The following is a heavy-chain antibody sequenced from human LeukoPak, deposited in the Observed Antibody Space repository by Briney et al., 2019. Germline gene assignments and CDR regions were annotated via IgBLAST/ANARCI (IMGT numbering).Heavy chain of an antibody. CDR1: GGSINNYY. V-gene: IGHV4-4*07. Sequence: SETLSLTCTVSGGSINNYYWSWIRQPAGKGLEWIGRIYTRGSTNYNPSLKSRVTMSVDTSKNQFSLKLSSVTAADTAVYYCARGRYCSADICSGGDAFDIWGQGTMVSVSP. J-gene: IGHJ3*02. CDR2: IYTRGST. CDR3: ARGRYCSADICSGGDAFDI. D-gene: IGHD2-15*01.